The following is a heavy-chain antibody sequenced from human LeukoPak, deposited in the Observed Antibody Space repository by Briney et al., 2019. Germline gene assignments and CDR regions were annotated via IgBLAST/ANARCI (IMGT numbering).Heavy chain of an antibody. CDR3: ARDSRRDGYSPIDY. V-gene: IGHV4-31*01. CDR1: GGSISSGGYY. CDR2: IYYSGST. Sequence: SETLSLTCTVSGGSISSGGYYWSWIRQHPGKGLEWIGYIYYSGSTYYNPSLKSQVTISVDTSKNQFSLKLSSVTAADTAVYYCARDSRRDGYSPIDYWGQGTLVTVSS. J-gene: IGHJ4*02. D-gene: IGHD5-24*01.